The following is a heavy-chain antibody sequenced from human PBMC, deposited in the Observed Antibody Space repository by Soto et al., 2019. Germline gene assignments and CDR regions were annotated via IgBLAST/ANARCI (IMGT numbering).Heavy chain of an antibody. CDR1: RGTFSGCS. Sequence: XSCKTSRGTFSGCSFSWFGQAPGQGLEWMGGIIPIFVTANYAQKFKGRVTITADKSTSTAYMELSSLRSEDTAVYYCARDRGPAAIAQYYYYGMDVRGQGTTLTVSS. CDR3: ARDRGPAAIAQYYYYGMDV. CDR2: IIPIFVTA. D-gene: IGHD2-2*01. V-gene: IGHV1-69*06. J-gene: IGHJ6*01.